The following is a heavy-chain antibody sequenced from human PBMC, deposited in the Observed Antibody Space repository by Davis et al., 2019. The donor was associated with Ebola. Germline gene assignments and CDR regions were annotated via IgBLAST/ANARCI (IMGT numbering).Heavy chain of an antibody. CDR2: IYPDDSDT. J-gene: IGHJ4*02. V-gene: IGHV5-51*01. CDR3: ARVSCAGGSCPLAH. D-gene: IGHD2-15*01. Sequence: GESLKISCKGSGYRFSSYWIGWVRQMPGKGLEWMGIIYPDDSDTRYSPSFQGQVTISADKSTTTAYLQWSSLKVSDSAIYYCARVSCAGGSCPLAHWGQGTLITVSS. CDR1: GYRFSSYW.